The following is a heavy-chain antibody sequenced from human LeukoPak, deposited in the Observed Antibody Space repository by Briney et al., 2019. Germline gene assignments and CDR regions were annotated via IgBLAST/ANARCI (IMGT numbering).Heavy chain of an antibody. J-gene: IGHJ4*02. V-gene: IGHV3-23*01. CDR3: VKDSLQAPISAAGVFDL. D-gene: IGHD6-13*01. CDR1: GFTSRNYP. CDR2: INGSGATA. Sequence: GGSLRLSCEASGFTSRNYPMSWVRQARGKGPQWVAGINGSGATAYYATSLRGRVTISRDHGRNMLFLEIYNLRAEDTAIYYCVKDSLQAPISAAGVFDLWGQGTLVTVSS.